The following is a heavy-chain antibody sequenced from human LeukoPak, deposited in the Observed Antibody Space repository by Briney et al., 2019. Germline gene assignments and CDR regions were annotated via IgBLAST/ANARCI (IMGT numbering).Heavy chain of an antibody. V-gene: IGHV1-3*03. J-gene: IGHJ4*02. CDR3: ARDPRYCSGGSCHSRYYFDY. D-gene: IGHD2-15*01. CDR2: INAGNGNT. Sequence: ASVKVSCKASGYTFTGYYMHWVRQAPGQRLEWMGWINAGNGNTKYSQEFQGRVTITRDTSASTAYMELSSLRSEDMAVYYCARDPRYCSGGSCHSRYYFDYWGQGTLVTVSS. CDR1: GYTFTGYY.